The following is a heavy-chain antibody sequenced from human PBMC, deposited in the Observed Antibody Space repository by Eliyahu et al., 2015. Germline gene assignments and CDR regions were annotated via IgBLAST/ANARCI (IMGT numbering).Heavy chain of an antibody. V-gene: IGHV3-11*06. CDR1: GFTFSDYW. CDR3: ARAVAGKVFDY. D-gene: IGHD6-19*01. CDR2: ISARSSQT. Sequence: QVQLVESGGGLVRPGGSLRLSCAASGFTFSDYWMTWIRQAPGKGLEWLSYISARSSQTDYADSVKGRFTVSRDDARNSLYLQISSLRVEDTAIYYCARAVAGKVFDYWGQGTLVTVSS. J-gene: IGHJ4*02.